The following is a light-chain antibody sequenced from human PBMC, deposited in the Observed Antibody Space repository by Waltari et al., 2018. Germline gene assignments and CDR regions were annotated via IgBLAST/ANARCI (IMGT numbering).Light chain of an antibody. Sequence: QSALTQPASVSGSPGQSITISCTGTSSDVGGYNYVSWYQQHPVKAPKLMIYVVSNRPAGVSSRFSGSKSGNTASLTISGLQAEDEADYYCSSYTSSSTWVFGGGTKLTVL. CDR2: VVS. CDR3: SSYTSSSTWV. CDR1: SSDVGGYNY. J-gene: IGLJ3*02. V-gene: IGLV2-14*01.